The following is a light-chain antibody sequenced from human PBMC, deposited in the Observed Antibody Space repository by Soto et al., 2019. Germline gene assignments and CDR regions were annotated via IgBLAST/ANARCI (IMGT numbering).Light chain of an antibody. CDR3: QQLKSYPLT. Sequence: IQLTQSPSSLSASVGATVTITCRASQVIENSLVWHQQKPGKAPKLLIYGASTLQSGVPSRFSGSVSGTDFTLTSSSRQPEDFATYYCQQLKSYPLTFGGGTKVEIK. CDR2: GAS. V-gene: IGKV1-9*01. J-gene: IGKJ4*01. CDR1: QVIENS.